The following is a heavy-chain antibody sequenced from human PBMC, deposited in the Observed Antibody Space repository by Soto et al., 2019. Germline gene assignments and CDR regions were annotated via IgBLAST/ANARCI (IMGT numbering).Heavy chain of an antibody. CDR1: GFTFSSYA. J-gene: IGHJ4*02. CDR3: AKAHGSGSYYKDLYY. CDR2: ISGNGGST. D-gene: IGHD3-10*01. V-gene: IGHV3-23*01. Sequence: EVQLLESGGGLVQPGGSLRLSCAASGFTFSSYAMSWVRQAPGKGLEWVSAISGNGGSTYYADSVKGRFTISRDNSKNTLYLQMNSLRAEDTAVYYCAKAHGSGSYYKDLYYWGQGTLVTVSS.